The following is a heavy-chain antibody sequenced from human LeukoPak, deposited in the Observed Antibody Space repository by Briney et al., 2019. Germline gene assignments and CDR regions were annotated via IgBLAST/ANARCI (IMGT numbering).Heavy chain of an antibody. D-gene: IGHD3-3*01. CDR2: ISSSSSTI. Sequence: GGSLRLSCAASGFTFSTYRMNWVRQAPGKGLEWVSYISSSSSTIYYADSVKGRFTISRDNAKNSLYLQMNSLRAEDTAVYYCARSTIFGVVIMGYYYYYMDVWGKGTTVTVSS. CDR3: ARSTIFGVVIMGYYYYYMDV. CDR1: GFTFSTYR. V-gene: IGHV3-48*01. J-gene: IGHJ6*03.